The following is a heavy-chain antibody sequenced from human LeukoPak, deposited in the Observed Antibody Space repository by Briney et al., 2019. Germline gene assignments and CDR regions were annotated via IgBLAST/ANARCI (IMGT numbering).Heavy chain of an antibody. CDR2: INPNSGGT. CDR3: ARGNLIRDSSGYYYRDY. Sequence: ASVKVSCKASGYNFTGYYMHWVRQAPGQGLEWLGWINPNSGGTNYAQKFQGRVTMTRDTSISPAYMALSRLRSDDTAVYYCARGNLIRDSSGYYYRDYWGQGILVTVSS. CDR1: GYNFTGYY. V-gene: IGHV1-2*02. J-gene: IGHJ4*02. D-gene: IGHD3-22*01.